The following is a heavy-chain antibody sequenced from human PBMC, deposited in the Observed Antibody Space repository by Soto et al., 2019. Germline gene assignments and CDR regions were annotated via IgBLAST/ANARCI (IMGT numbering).Heavy chain of an antibody. J-gene: IGHJ6*02. CDR1: GFIVISNY. CDR2: IYSGGST. D-gene: IGHD3-22*01. CDR3: ARDSPPPYDSSGYYYGYYYYGMDV. Sequence: PGGSLRLSCAASGFIVISNYMSWGRQAPWKGLEWVSVIYSGGSTYYADSVKGRFTTSRDNSKNTLYLQMNSLRAEDTAVYYCARDSPPPYDSSGYYYGYYYYGMDVWGQGTTVTVSS. V-gene: IGHV3-53*01.